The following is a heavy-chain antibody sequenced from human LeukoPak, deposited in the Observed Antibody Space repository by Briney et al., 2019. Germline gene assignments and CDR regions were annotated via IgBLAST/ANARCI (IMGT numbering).Heavy chain of an antibody. CDR2: TYYRSKWYN. V-gene: IGHV6-1*01. CDR3: ARSHNWFDP. J-gene: IGHJ5*02. Sequence: SQTLSLTCAISGDSVSSNSAAWDWIRQSPSGGLEWLGRTYYRSKWYNDYAASVKSRITTNPDTSKNQFSLQLNSVTPEDTALYYCARSHNWFDPWGQGTLVTVSS. CDR1: GDSVSSNSAA.